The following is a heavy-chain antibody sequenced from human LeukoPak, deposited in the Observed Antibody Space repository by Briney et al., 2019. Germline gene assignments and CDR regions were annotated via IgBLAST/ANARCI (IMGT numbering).Heavy chain of an antibody. Sequence: SGTLSLTCSVSGGSISSSRYYGGGIRQPPGKGLEGIGSFYYRGNTYDNASLNRPVTISVGTSKNQISMKLASMPAPDPAVDYCSRMAAADTDRRFDPWGQGTLVTVSS. V-gene: IGHV4-39*01. CDR1: GGSISSSRYY. D-gene: IGHD6-13*01. CDR3: SRMAAADTDRRFDP. J-gene: IGHJ5*02. CDR2: FYYRGNT.